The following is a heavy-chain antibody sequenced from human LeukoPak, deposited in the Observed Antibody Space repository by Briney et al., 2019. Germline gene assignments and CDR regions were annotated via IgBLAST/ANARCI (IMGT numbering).Heavy chain of an antibody. CDR2: IKQDGSEI. V-gene: IGHV3-7*01. CDR3: ARFTVTTPDY. J-gene: IGHJ4*02. Sequence: GGSLRLSCAASGFTFSTYWMSWVRQAPGMGLEWVANIKQDGSEIDYVDSVKGRFTISRDNAKNSLYLQMNSLRAEDTAVYYCARFTVTTPDYWGQGTLVTVSS. D-gene: IGHD4-17*01. CDR1: GFTFSTYW.